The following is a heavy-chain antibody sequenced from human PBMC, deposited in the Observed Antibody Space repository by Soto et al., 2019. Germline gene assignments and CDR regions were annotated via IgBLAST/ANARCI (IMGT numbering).Heavy chain of an antibody. D-gene: IGHD6-13*01. CDR2: IHSSGST. CDR3: ARDQGVAAAGITWFDP. J-gene: IGHJ5*02. V-gene: IGHV4-4*07. CDR1: GGSMNSYH. Sequence: SETLSLTCTVSGGSMNSYHWSWIRQPAGKGLEWIGHIHSSGSTNYNPSLKSRVTMSVDTSKNQFSLRLMSVTAADTAVYYCARDQGVAAAGITWFDPWGQGSLVTAPQ.